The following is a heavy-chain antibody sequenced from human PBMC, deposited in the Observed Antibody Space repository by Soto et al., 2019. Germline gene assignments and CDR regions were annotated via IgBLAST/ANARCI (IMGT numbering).Heavy chain of an antibody. J-gene: IGHJ4*02. CDR2: IYSTGST. V-gene: IGHV4-4*07. Sequence: KPSETLSLTCTVSSGSFRTYYWSWIRQPAGKGLEWIGRIYSTGSTLYNPSLKSRITMSVDTSKNQFSLRLSSVTAADTAVYYCAGGAAADYLDYWGQGTVVTVSS. CDR3: AGGAAADYLDY. CDR1: SGSFRTYY. D-gene: IGHD6-13*01.